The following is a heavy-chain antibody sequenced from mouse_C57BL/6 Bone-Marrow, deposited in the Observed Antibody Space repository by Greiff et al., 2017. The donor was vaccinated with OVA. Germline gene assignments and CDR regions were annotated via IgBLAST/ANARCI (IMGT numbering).Heavy chain of an antibody. V-gene: IGHV5-16*01. CDR1: GFTFSDYY. CDR2: INYDGSST. D-gene: IGHD1-1*01. Sequence: EVQVVESEGGLVQPGSSMKLSCTASGFTFSDYYMAWVRQVPEKGLEWVANINYDGSSTYYLDSLKSRFIISRDNAKNILYLQMSSLKSEDAATYYCARSNYDGSSYCAMDYWGQGTSVTVSS. J-gene: IGHJ4*01. CDR3: ARSNYDGSSYCAMDY.